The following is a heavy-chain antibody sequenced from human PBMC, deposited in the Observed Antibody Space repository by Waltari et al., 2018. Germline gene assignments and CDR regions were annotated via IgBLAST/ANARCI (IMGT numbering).Heavy chain of an antibody. D-gene: IGHD6-19*01. V-gene: IGHV3-23*01. CDR3: AKAQQWPNLVFDY. Sequence: EVQLLESGGGLVQPGGSLRLSCAASGFPFSSYAMSWVRQAPGKGLEWVSAISGSGGSTYYADSVKGRFTISRDNSKNTLYLQMNSLRAEDTAVYYCAKAQQWPNLVFDYWGQGTLVTVSS. J-gene: IGHJ4*02. CDR1: GFPFSSYA. CDR2: ISGSGGST.